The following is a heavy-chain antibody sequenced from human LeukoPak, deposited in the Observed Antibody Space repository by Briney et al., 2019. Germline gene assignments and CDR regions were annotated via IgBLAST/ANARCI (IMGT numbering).Heavy chain of an antibody. CDR1: GFTFSNYA. CDR2: IRGSGGST. Sequence: GGSLRLSCPASGFTFSNYAMSWVRQAPGKGLEWVSAIRGSGGSTYYADSVKGRFTISRDNSKNTLYLQMNSLRAEDTAVYYCAKYGYYDFWSGTYYFDYWGQGTLVTVSS. J-gene: IGHJ4*02. CDR3: AKYGYYDFWSGTYYFDY. V-gene: IGHV3-23*01. D-gene: IGHD3-3*01.